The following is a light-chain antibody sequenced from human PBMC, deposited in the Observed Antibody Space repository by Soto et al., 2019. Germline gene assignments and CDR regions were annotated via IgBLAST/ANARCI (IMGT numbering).Light chain of an antibody. CDR1: SSDVGGYSF. CDR3: CSYAGDDSVI. Sequence: QSALTQPRSVSGSPGQSVTISCSGSSSDVGGYSFVSWYQQHPGNTPKLIIYDVRNRPSGVPDRFSGSKSGNTASLTISGLQADDEADYYCCSYAGDDSVIFGGGTKLTVL. J-gene: IGLJ2*01. V-gene: IGLV2-11*01. CDR2: DVR.